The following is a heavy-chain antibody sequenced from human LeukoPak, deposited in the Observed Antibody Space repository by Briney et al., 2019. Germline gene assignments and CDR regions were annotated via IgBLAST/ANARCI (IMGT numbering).Heavy chain of an antibody. D-gene: IGHD2-21*02. CDR3: AREGGDGDYYYYMDV. Sequence: GGSLRLSCAASGFTFTDYSMSWVRQAPGKGLEWVSIISRVSTYIYYADSVKGRFTVSRDNAKSSLYLQMTSLRAEDTAVYSCAREGGDGDYYYYMDVWGKGTTVTVSS. V-gene: IGHV3-21*01. CDR1: GFTFTDYS. J-gene: IGHJ6*03. CDR2: ISRVSTYI.